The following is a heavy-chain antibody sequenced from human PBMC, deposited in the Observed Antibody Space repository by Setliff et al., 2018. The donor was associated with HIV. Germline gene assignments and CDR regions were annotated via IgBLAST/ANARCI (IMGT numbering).Heavy chain of an antibody. J-gene: IGHJ3*02. V-gene: IGHV4-34*12. Sequence: SETLSLTCTLYGGSLTNYYWTWIRQSPEKGLEWIGEIVDSGSTNYSPSLKSRVTISLDTSKKQFSLRLNSLTATDTALYYCARASVGATGLYAFDIWGQGTVVTVSS. CDR3: ARASVGATGLYAFDI. CDR1: GGSLTNYY. CDR2: IVDSGST. D-gene: IGHD1-26*01.